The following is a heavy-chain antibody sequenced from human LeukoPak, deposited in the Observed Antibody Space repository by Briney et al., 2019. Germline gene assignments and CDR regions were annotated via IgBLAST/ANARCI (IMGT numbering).Heavy chain of an antibody. Sequence: GGSLRLSCAASGFTFSNYGMHWVRQAPGRGLEWVAVISYDGKKNNYADSVKGRITISRDNSENTLFLQMNSLKTEDTAVYYCAKALRGELSFYDAFDVWGQGTMVTVSS. J-gene: IGHJ3*01. CDR3: AKALRGELSFYDAFDV. CDR1: GFTFSNYG. V-gene: IGHV3-30*18. D-gene: IGHD3-16*01. CDR2: ISYDGKKN.